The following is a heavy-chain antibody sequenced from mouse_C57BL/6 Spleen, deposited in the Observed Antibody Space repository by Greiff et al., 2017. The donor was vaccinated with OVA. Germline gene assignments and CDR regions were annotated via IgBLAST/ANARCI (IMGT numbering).Heavy chain of an antibody. CDR2: INPNNGGT. V-gene: IGHV1-18*01. CDR1: GYTFTDYN. CDR3: ARELYYDYDVRYFDV. J-gene: IGHJ1*03. Sequence: EVKVVESGPELVKPGASVKIPCKASGYTFTDYNMDWVKQSHGKSLEWIGDINPNNGGTIYNQKFKGKATLTVDKSSSTAYMELRSLPSEDTAVYYCARELYYDYDVRYFDVWGTGTTVTVSS. D-gene: IGHD2-4*01.